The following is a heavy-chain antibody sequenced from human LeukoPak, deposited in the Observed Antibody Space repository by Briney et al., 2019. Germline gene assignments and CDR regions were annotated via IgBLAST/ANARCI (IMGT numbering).Heavy chain of an antibody. Sequence: QPGGSLRLSCAASGFTFSSYSMNWVRQAPGKGVEWVSYISSSSSTIYYADSVKGRFTISRDNAKNSLYLQMNSLRAEDTAVYYCARELGDWGQGTLVTVSS. V-gene: IGHV3-48*04. CDR1: GFTFSSYS. CDR2: ISSSSSTI. CDR3: ARELGD. J-gene: IGHJ4*02. D-gene: IGHD3-16*01.